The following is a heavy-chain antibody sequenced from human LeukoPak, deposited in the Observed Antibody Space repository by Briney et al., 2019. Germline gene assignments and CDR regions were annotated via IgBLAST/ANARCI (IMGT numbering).Heavy chain of an antibody. CDR2: ISGSGGST. CDR3: AKGDGFWSGGETY. Sequence: GGSLRLSCAASGFTFSSYAMSWVRQAPGKGLEWVSAISGSGGSTYYADSVKGRFTISRDNSKNTLYLQMNSLRAEGTAVYYCAKGDGFWSGGETYWGQGTLVTVSS. V-gene: IGHV3-23*01. D-gene: IGHD3-3*01. CDR1: GFTFSSYA. J-gene: IGHJ4*02.